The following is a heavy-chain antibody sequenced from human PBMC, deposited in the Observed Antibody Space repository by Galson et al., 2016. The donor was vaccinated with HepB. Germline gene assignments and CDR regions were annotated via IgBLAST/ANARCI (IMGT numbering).Heavy chain of an antibody. CDR1: GLSFHTYS. J-gene: IGHJ4*02. D-gene: IGHD3-9*01. CDR3: AREPVRLDDLLTGPPKNPDY. CDR2: ISSSGTTI. Sequence: SLRLSCAASGLSFHTYSMNWVRQAPGKGLEWVSYISSSGTTIYYADSVKGRFTISRDNAKNSLYLQMNSLRAEDTAVYYCAREPVRLDDLLTGPPKNPDYWGQGTLVTVSS. V-gene: IGHV3-48*03.